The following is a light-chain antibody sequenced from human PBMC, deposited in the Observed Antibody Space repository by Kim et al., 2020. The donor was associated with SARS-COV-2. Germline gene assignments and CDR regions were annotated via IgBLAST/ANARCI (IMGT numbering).Light chain of an antibody. CDR2: GAS. CDR1: QSVTTN. J-gene: IGKJ1*01. CDR3: QQYYNWPRT. Sequence: VSPGERATLSCRASQSVTTNLAWYQQKPGQAPRLLIYGASTRATGIPASFSASMSGTEFTLTISSLQSEDSAVYYCQQYYNWPRTFGQGTKVDIK. V-gene: IGKV3-15*01.